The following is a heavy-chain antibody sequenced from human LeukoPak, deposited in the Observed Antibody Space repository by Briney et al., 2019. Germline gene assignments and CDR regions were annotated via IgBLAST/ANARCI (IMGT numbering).Heavy chain of an antibody. J-gene: IGHJ4*02. CDR2: IKQDGSEK. CDR3: ARDIVVVTAILDY. D-gene: IGHD2-21*02. CDR1: GFSFKDYN. Sequence: GRSLRLSCAASGFSFKDYNMHWVRQAPGKGLEWVANIKQDGSEKYYVDSVKGRFTISRDSAKNSLYLQMNSLRAEDTAVYYCARDIVVVTAILDYWGQGTLVTVSS. V-gene: IGHV3-7*01.